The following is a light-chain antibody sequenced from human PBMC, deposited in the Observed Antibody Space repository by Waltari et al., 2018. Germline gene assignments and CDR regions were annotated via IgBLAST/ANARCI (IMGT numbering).Light chain of an antibody. CDR2: AAS. V-gene: IGKV1-39*01. CDR3: QQSYSFTRT. Sequence: DIQMTQSPSSLSASVGDRVTITCRASQTISRYLNWYQQKLGKSHNLLIYAASSLQSGVPSRFSGSESGRDFSLIITSRQPEDFATYYCQQSYSFTRTFGQGTKVEIK. J-gene: IGKJ1*01. CDR1: QTISRY.